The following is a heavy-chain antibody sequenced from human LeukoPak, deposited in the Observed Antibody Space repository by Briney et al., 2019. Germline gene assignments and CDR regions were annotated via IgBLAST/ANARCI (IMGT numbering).Heavy chain of an antibody. V-gene: IGHV3-53*01. CDR3: ARGALGGDLDY. D-gene: IGHD2-21*02. CDR1: GFTVSSNY. Sequence: GGSLRLSCAASGFTVSSNYMSWVRQAPGKGLEWVSVIYSGGSTYYADPVKGRFTISRDNSKNTLYLQMNSLRAEDTAVYYCARGALGGDLDYWGQGTLVTVSS. J-gene: IGHJ4*02. CDR2: IYSGGST.